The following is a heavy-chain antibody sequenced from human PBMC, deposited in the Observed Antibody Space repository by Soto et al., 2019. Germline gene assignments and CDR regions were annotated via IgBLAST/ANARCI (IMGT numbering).Heavy chain of an antibody. CDR2: ITETGGDT. Sequence: EVQLLESGGDLVQPGGSLRLSCAASGFTFSKFVMRWVRQTPGKGLEWVSTITETGGDTYYTDSVKGRFTISRDNSKNTLYLQMTSLRAEDTALYYCTKASPDRHHMDVWGPGTTVTVSS. V-gene: IGHV3-23*01. CDR3: TKASPDRHHMDV. J-gene: IGHJ6*02. CDR1: GFTFSKFV.